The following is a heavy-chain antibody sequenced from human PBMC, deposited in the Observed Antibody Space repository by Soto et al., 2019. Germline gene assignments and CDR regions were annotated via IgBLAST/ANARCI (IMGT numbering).Heavy chain of an antibody. CDR1: GFTFRADY. CDR2: ISGGSSEI. CDR3: ARSLYYYGSGRHYFNGMDV. V-gene: IGHV3-11*06. Sequence: VKLIEYGGGLVNPGGSLRLSCSASGFTFRADYMTWIRQAPGKGLEWVAKISGGSSEITYGKSVKGRFHVSRDNANNTLFLEMNSLRFDDTAVYYCARSLYYYGSGRHYFNGMDVWGPGTTVIVSS. D-gene: IGHD3-10*01. J-gene: IGHJ6*02.